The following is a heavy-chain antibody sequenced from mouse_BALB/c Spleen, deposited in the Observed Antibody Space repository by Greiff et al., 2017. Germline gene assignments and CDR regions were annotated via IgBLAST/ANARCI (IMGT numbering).Heavy chain of an antibody. D-gene: IGHD2-12*01. CDR3: ARGYSYGAY. J-gene: IGHJ3*01. Sequence: EVQLQQSGAELVRPGALVKLSCKASGFNIKDYYMHWVKQRPEQGLEWIGWIDPENGNTIYDPKFQGKASITADTSSNTAYLQLSSLTSEDTAVYYCARGYSYGAYWGQGTLVTVSA. CDR2: IDPENGNT. V-gene: IGHV14-1*02. CDR1: GFNIKDYY.